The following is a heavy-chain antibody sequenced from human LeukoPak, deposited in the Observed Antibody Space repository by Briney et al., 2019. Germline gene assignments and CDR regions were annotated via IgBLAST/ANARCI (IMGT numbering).Heavy chain of an antibody. CDR2: IPYDGSNK. D-gene: IGHD6-19*01. V-gene: IGHV3-30*03. CDR1: GFTFSSYG. Sequence: GGSLRLSCAASGFTFSSYGMHWVRQAPGKGLEWVAVIPYDGSNKYYADSVKGRFTISRDNSKNTLYLQMNSLRAEDTAVYYCARVHEVAVDQLFDYWGQGTLVTVSS. J-gene: IGHJ4*02. CDR3: ARVHEVAVDQLFDY.